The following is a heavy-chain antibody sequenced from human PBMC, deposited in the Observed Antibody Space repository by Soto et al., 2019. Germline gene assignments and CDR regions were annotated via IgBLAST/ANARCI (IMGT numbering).Heavy chain of an antibody. CDR1: GGTFSSYA. CDR3: ARVVLWFGELGDYYGMDV. D-gene: IGHD3-10*01. J-gene: IGHJ6*02. CDR2: IIPIFGTA. V-gene: IGHV1-69*01. Sequence: QVQLVQSGAEVKKPGSSVKVSCKASGGTFSSYAISWVRQAPGQGLEWLGGIIPIFGTANSAQKFQGRVTITPDESTSTAYMGLSSLRSDDTAVYYCARVVLWFGELGDYYGMDVWGRGTTVTASS.